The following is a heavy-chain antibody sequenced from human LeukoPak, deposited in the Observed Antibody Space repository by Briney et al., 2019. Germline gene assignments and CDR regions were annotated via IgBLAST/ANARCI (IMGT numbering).Heavy chain of an antibody. CDR3: AREQLQEGDHFTAPGAFDI. CDR1: GGSISSYY. Sequence: PSETLSLTCTVSGGSISSYYWSWIRQPPGKGLEWIGYIYYSGSTNYNPSLKSRVTISVDTSKNQSSLKLSSVTAADTAVYYCAREQLQEGDHFTAPGAFDIWGQGTMVTVSS. D-gene: IGHD1-14*01. CDR2: IYYSGST. V-gene: IGHV4-59*01. J-gene: IGHJ3*02.